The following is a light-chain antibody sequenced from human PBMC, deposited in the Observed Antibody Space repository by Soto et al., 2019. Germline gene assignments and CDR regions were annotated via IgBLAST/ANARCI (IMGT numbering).Light chain of an antibody. CDR3: QQYTSYSRT. CDR1: QSISSW. CDR2: KAS. Sequence: DIQMTQSPSTLSASVGDRVTITCRASQSISSWLAWNQQKPGKAPKLLIYKASSLESGVPSRFSGSGSGTEFTLTISSLQPDDFATYYCQQYTSYSRTFGQGT. J-gene: IGKJ1*01. V-gene: IGKV1-5*03.